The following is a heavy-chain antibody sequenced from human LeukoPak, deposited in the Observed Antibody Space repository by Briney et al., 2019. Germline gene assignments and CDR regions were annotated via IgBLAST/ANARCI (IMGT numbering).Heavy chain of an antibody. CDR1: GYTFTGYY. V-gene: IGHV1-2*02. J-gene: IGHJ5*02. D-gene: IGHD3-3*01. CDR3: ARDHDFWSGYYQFDP. Sequence: GASVKVSCKASGYTFTGYYMHWVRQAPGRGLEWMGWINPNSGGTNYAQKFQGRVTMTRDTSISTAYMELSRLRSDDTAVYYCARDHDFWSGYYQFDPWGQGTLVTVSS. CDR2: INPNSGGT.